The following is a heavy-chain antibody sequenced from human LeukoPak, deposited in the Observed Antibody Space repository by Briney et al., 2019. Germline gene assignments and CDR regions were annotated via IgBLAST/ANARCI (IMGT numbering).Heavy chain of an antibody. CDR2: IYYSGST. CDR1: GGSISSYY. CDR3: ARGRVRSSMHI. D-gene: IGHD6-13*01. V-gene: IGHV4-59*01. Sequence: SETLSLTCTVSGGSISSYYWSWIRQPPGKGLEWIGYIYYSGSTNYNPSLKSRVTISVDTSKNQFSLKLSSVTAADTAVYYCARGRVRSSMHIWGQGTMVTVSS. J-gene: IGHJ3*02.